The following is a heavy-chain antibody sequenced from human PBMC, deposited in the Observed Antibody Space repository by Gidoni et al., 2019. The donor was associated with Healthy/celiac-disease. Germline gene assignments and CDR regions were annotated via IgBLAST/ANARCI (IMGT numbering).Heavy chain of an antibody. CDR3: ARVRGGTMVLDY. CDR1: GGSISSGGYY. Sequence: QVQLQESGPGLVKPSQTLSLTCPFSGGSISSGGYYWSWIRQHPGKGLEWIGYIYYSGSTYYNPSLKSRVTISVDTSKNQFSLKLSSVTAADTAVYYCARVRGGTMVLDYWGQGTLVTVSS. V-gene: IGHV4-31*03. CDR2: IYYSGST. J-gene: IGHJ4*02. D-gene: IGHD3-10*01.